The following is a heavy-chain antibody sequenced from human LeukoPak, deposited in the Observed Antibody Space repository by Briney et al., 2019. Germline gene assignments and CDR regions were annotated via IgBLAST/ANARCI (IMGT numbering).Heavy chain of an antibody. D-gene: IGHD3-22*01. J-gene: IGHJ3*02. CDR2: IYYSGST. CDR1: GGSISSSSYY. CDR3: ASLFYDYLYDSSGYDAFDI. V-gene: IGHV4-39*07. Sequence: SETLSLTCTVSGGSISSSSYYWGWIRQPPGKGLEWIGSIYYSGSTYYNPSLKSRVTISVDTSKNQFSLKLSSVTAADTAVYYCASLFYDYLYDSSGYDAFDIWGQGTMVTASS.